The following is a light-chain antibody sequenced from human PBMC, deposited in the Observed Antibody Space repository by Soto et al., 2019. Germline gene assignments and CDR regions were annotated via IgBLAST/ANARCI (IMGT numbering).Light chain of an antibody. J-gene: IGLJ1*01. CDR1: SSNIGSNS. Sequence: QSVLTQPPSASGTPGQRVTISCSGSSSNIGSNSVYWYQQLPKMAPKLLIYTNNQRPSGVPDRFSGSKSGISASLAISGLRSEDEADYFCKSYAGSNTYVFGSGTKVTVL. CDR2: TNN. CDR3: KSYAGSNTYV. V-gene: IGLV1-47*01.